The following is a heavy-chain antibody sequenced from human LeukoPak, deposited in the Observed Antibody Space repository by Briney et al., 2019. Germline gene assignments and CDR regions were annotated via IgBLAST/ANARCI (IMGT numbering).Heavy chain of an antibody. CDR1: GGSISSYY. CDR2: IYYSGST. CDR3: ARLSIVGATNFDY. Sequence: SETLSLTCSVSGGSISSYYWSWIRQPPGKGLEWIGNIYYSGSTNYNPSLKSRVTISVDTSKNQFSLRLSSVTAADAAVYYCARLSIVGATNFDYWGQGTLVTVSS. D-gene: IGHD1-26*01. V-gene: IGHV4-59*01. J-gene: IGHJ4*02.